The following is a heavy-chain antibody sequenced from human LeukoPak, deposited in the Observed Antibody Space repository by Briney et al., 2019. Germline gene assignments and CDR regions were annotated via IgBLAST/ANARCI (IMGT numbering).Heavy chain of an antibody. Sequence: GEPLKISCKGSGYNFGNNWIAWVRQMPGKGLEWMGIINPADSDTEYGPSFQGQVTISADKSFSTAYLQWSSLKASDTAMYYCARQRNVDRDFDYWGQGTLVTVSS. CDR1: GYNFGNNW. J-gene: IGHJ4*02. CDR2: INPADSDT. CDR3: ARQRNVDRDFDY. V-gene: IGHV5-51*01. D-gene: IGHD1-14*01.